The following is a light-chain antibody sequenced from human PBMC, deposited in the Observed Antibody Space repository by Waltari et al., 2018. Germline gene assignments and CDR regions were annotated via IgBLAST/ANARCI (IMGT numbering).Light chain of an antibody. CDR2: SGS. CDR3: MQGLQTPVT. Sequence: ESVMTQSPVSMSVTPGEQASISCRASQSLRHRNGNILLDWYLQKPGQSPQPLLYSGSNRASGVTDRFSGSGSGTDFTLKISRVEAEDVGVYYCMQGLQTPVTFGPGTKVDSK. J-gene: IGKJ3*01. V-gene: IGKV2-28*01. CDR1: QSLRHRNGNIL.